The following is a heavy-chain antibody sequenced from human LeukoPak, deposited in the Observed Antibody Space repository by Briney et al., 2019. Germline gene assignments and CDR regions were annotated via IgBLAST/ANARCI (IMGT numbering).Heavy chain of an antibody. Sequence: GGPLRLSCAASGFTFSRYSMNWVRQAPGKGLEWVSYISSSRSTMYYADSVKGRFTISRDNAKNSLYLQMNSLRDEDTAVYYCARNGLGYYDSSGSRDAFDIWGQRTMVTVSS. J-gene: IGHJ3*02. V-gene: IGHV3-48*02. CDR1: GFTFSRYS. CDR3: ARNGLGYYDSSGSRDAFDI. D-gene: IGHD3-22*01. CDR2: ISSSRSTM.